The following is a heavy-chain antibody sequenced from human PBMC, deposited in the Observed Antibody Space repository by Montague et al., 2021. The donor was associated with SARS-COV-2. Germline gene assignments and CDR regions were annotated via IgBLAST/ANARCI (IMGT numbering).Heavy chain of an antibody. CDR2: INHSGGT. D-gene: IGHD6-13*01. Sequence: SETLSLTCAVYGGSFSGYYWSWIRQPPGKGLEWIGEINHSGGTNXNPSLKSRVTISVDTSKNQFSLKLSSVTAADTAVYYCARGRYSSSWYGERRNWFDPWGQGTLVTVSS. CDR1: GGSFSGYY. J-gene: IGHJ5*02. V-gene: IGHV4-34*01. CDR3: ARGRYSSSWYGERRNWFDP.